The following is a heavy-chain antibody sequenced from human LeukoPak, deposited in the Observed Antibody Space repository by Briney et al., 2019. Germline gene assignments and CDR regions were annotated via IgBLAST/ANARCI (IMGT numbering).Heavy chain of an antibody. V-gene: IGHV3-30*18. Sequence: GGSLRLSCAASGFTFSSYGMHWVRRAPGKGLEWVAVISYDGSNKYYADSVKGRFTISRDNSKNTLYLQMNSLRAEDTAVYYCAKGVLWELLRNSFFDYWGQGTLVTVSS. CDR1: GFTFSSYG. CDR3: AKGVLWELLRNSFFDY. D-gene: IGHD1-26*01. J-gene: IGHJ4*02. CDR2: ISYDGSNK.